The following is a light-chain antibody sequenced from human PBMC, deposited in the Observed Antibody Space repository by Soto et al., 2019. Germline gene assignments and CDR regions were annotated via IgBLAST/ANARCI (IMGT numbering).Light chain of an antibody. Sequence: QSVLTQPASVSGSPGQSITISCTGTSSDVGGYNYVSWYQQYPGKAPKLVISEVSNRPSGVSNRFSGSRSGNTASLTISGLQAEDEADYYCSSYTSSTTPVFGGGTKLTV. V-gene: IGLV2-14*01. CDR2: EVS. CDR3: SSYTSSTTPV. J-gene: IGLJ2*01. CDR1: SSDVGGYNY.